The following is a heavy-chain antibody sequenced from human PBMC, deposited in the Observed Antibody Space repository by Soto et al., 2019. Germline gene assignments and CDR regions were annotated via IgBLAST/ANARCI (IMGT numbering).Heavy chain of an antibody. CDR2: IWYDASNK. CDR3: ARGRVDGGELDL. V-gene: IGHV3-33*01. Sequence: VQLVESGGGVVQPGRSLRLSCAASGFTFRTYGMYWVRQAPGKGLEWVEVIWYDASNKYYADSVKGRFTISRDNSENTLYLQMTSLRAEDTAVYYWARGRVDGGELDLWGQGNLVTVSS. J-gene: IGHJ4*02. D-gene: IGHD1-26*01. CDR1: GFTFRTYG.